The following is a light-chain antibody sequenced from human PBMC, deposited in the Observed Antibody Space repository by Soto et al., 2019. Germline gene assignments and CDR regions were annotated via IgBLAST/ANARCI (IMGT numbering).Light chain of an antibody. CDR3: LSFASGNTRV. V-gene: IGLV2-14*01. CDR2: EAS. Sequence: QSALTQPASVSGSPGQSITISCTGTNTDVGGYNYVSWYQQHPGKAPQLMIYEASNRPSGVSARFSGSKSSTTASLTISGLQPEDEADYYCLSFASGNTRVFGTGTKLTVL. J-gene: IGLJ1*01. CDR1: NTDVGGYNY.